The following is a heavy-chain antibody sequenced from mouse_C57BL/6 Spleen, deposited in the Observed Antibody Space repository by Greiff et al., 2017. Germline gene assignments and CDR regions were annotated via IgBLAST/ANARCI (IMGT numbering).Heavy chain of an antibody. Sequence: VQLQQSGAELVRPGTSVKVSCKASGYAFTNYLIEWVKQRPGQGLEWIGVINPGSGGTNYNEKFKGKATLTADKSSSTAYMQLSSLTSEDSAVYFCARRGNYCGSSYPYWGQGTTLTVSS. CDR1: GYAFTNYL. D-gene: IGHD1-1*01. CDR3: ARRGNYCGSSYPY. J-gene: IGHJ2*01. V-gene: IGHV1-54*01. CDR2: INPGSGGT.